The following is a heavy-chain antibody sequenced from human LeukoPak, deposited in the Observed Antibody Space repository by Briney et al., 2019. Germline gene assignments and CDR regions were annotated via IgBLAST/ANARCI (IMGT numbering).Heavy chain of an antibody. J-gene: IGHJ4*02. V-gene: IGHV3-33*01. CDR1: GFTFSSHG. D-gene: IGHD3-16*01. CDR2: IWFDGSNK. CDR3: ARILGSYSDY. Sequence: PGGSLRLSCAASGFTFSSHGMHWVRQVPGKELEWVATIWFDGSNKYYADSVKGRFTISRDNSKNTLYLQMSSLRAEDTAVYYCARILGSYSDYWGQGTLVTVSS.